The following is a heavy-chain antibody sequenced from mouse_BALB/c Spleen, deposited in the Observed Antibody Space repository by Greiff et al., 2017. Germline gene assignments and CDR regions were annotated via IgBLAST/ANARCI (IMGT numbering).Heavy chain of an antibody. D-gene: IGHD5-5*01. CDR3: ARHYPNFDY. CDR1: GFTFSSYT. CDR2: ISNGGGST. J-gene: IGHJ2*01. V-gene: IGHV5-12-2*01. Sequence: EVKLVESGGGLVQPGGSLKLSCAASGFTFSSYTMSWVRQTPEKRLEWVAYISNGGGSTYYPDTVKGRFTISRDNAKNTLYLQMSSLKSEDTAMYYCARHYPNFDYWGQGTTLTVSS.